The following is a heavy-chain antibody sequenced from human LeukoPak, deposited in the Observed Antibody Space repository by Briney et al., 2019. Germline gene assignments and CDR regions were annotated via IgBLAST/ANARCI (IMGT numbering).Heavy chain of an antibody. V-gene: IGHV3-53*01. CDR3: ATLKGWYGEGCFDC. J-gene: IGHJ4*02. D-gene: IGHD3-10*01. Sequence: GGSLRLSCAASGVTVSSIYMGWVRQAPGKGLDWVSVIYPDGRTYYTESVKGRSTISRDSSENSLFLQMNSLRAEDTAVYYCATLKGWYGEGCFDCWGQGTLVTVSP. CDR1: GVTVSSIY. CDR2: IYPDGRT.